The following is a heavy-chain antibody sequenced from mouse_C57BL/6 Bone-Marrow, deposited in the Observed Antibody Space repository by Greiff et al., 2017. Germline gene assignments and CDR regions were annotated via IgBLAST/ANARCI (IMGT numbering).Heavy chain of an antibody. CDR2: IDPSDSYT. Sequence: QVQLQQPGAELVRPGTSVKLSCKASGYTFTSYWMHWVKQRPGQGLEWIGVIDPSDSYTNYNQKFKGKATLTVDTSSSTAYMQLSSLTSEDSAVYYGARRDGYEGFAYGGQGTLVTVSA. J-gene: IGHJ3*01. CDR1: GYTFTSYW. CDR3: ARRDGYEGFAY. V-gene: IGHV1-59*01. D-gene: IGHD2-2*01.